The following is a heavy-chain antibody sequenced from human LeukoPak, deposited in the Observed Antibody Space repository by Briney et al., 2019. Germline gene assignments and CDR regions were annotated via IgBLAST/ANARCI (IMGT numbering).Heavy chain of an antibody. CDR3: AKGRDMYYYYYAMDV. V-gene: IGHV3-15*07. J-gene: IGHJ6*02. CDR1: GFTFSNAW. Sequence: PGGSLRLSCAASGFTFSNAWMNWVRQAPGKGLEWVGRIKSKTDGGTTDYAAPVKGRFTISRDDSKNTLYLQMNSLKTEDTAVYYCAKGRDMYYYYYAMDVWGQGTTVTVSS. CDR2: IKSKTDGGTT.